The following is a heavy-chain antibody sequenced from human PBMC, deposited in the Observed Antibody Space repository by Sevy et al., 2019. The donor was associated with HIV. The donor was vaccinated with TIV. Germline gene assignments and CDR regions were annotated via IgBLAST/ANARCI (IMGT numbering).Heavy chain of an antibody. D-gene: IGHD3-22*01. CDR1: GFTFSNAW. CDR2: ITRKTDGGTT. J-gene: IGHJ4*02. V-gene: IGHV3-15*01. CDR3: TTHSGYSDY. Sequence: GGSLRLSCAASGFTFSNAWMSWVLQAPGKGLEWVGRITRKTDGGTTDYAAPVKGRFTISRDDSKNTLYLQMNSLKTEDTAVYYCTTHSGYSDYWGQGTLVTVSS.